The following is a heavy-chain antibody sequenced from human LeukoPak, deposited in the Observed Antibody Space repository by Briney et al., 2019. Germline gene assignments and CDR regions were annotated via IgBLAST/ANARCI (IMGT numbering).Heavy chain of an antibody. CDR2: VNRDGSET. J-gene: IGHJ6*02. CDR1: GFTFSSNW. CDR3: ARNNGMDV. V-gene: IGHV3-7*03. Sequence: GGSLRLSCATSGFTFSSNWMSWVRHAPGRGPEWVANVNRDGSETYYLDSVKGRFTISKDNAKNSLYLQMNSLRAEDTALYHCARNNGMDVWGQGTTVIVSS.